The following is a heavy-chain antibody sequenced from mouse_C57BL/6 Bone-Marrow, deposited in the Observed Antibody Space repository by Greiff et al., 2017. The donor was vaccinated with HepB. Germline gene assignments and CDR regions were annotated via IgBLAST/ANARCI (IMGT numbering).Heavy chain of an antibody. CDR1: GFTFSDYG. CDR2: ISNLAYSI. J-gene: IGHJ4*01. D-gene: IGHD2-5*01. Sequence: EVQGVESGGGLVQPGGSLKLSCAASGFTFSDYGMAWVRQAPRKGPEWVAFISNLAYSIYYADTVTGRFTISRENAKNTLYLEMSSLRSEDTAMYYCARLGIVTPYYAMDYWGQGTSVTVSS. V-gene: IGHV5-15*01. CDR3: ARLGIVTPYYAMDY.